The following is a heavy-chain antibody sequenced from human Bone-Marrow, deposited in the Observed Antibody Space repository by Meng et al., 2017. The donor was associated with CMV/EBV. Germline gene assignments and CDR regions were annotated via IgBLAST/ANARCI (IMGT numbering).Heavy chain of an antibody. Sequence: ASVKVSCKASGYTFTSYDINWVRQATGQGLEWMGWMNPNSGNTGYAQKFQGRVTMTRNTSISTAYMELSSLRSEDTAVYYCARRLTAVRPRAKVWYYGMDVWGQGTTVTVSS. CDR3: ARRLTAVRPRAKVWYYGMDV. D-gene: IGHD3-10*01. V-gene: IGHV1-8*01. CDR2: MNPNSGNT. J-gene: IGHJ6*02. CDR1: GYTFTSYD.